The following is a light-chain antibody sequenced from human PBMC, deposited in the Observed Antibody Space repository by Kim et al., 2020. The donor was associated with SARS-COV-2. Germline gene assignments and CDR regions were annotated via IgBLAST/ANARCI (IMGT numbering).Light chain of an antibody. J-gene: IGLJ2*01. CDR3: QTWATGIQV. CDR2: LNSDGSH. V-gene: IGLV4-69*01. CDR1: SGYNSNA. Sequence: VKITCKLRSGYNSNAIAWHQPESDKGPQFLMNLNSDGSHRRGAGIPDRFSGSSSGTERHLIISSLQSDDEADYYCQTWATGIQVFGGGTQLTVL.